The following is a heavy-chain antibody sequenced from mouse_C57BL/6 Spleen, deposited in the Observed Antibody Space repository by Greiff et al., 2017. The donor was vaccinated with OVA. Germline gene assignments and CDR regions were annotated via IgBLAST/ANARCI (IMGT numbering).Heavy chain of an antibody. J-gene: IGHJ4*01. CDR1: GFTFSSYT. CDR3: ARQGGYFYAMDY. V-gene: IGHV5-9*01. Sequence: EVKLVESGGGLVKPGGSLKLSCAASGFTFSSYTMSWVRQTPEKRLEWVATISGGGGNTYYPDSVKGRFTISRDNAKNTLYLQMSSLRSEDTALYYCARQGGYFYAMDYWGQGTSVTVSS. D-gene: IGHD2-3*01. CDR2: ISGGGGNT.